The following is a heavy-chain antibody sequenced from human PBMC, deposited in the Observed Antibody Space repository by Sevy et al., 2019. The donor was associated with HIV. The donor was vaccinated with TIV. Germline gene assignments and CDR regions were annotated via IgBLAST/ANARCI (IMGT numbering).Heavy chain of an antibody. Sequence: GGSLRLSCAASGFTFSSYSMNWVRQAPGKGLEWVSFISGLSNYIYYADSVKGRFTISRDNAKNSVYLQMNSLRAEDTALYYCARDKGESSSSFLGELSYWGQGTLVTVSS. V-gene: IGHV3-21*01. CDR3: ARDKGESSSSFLGELSY. J-gene: IGHJ4*02. CDR1: GFTFSSYS. D-gene: IGHD3-16*02. CDR2: ISGLSNYI.